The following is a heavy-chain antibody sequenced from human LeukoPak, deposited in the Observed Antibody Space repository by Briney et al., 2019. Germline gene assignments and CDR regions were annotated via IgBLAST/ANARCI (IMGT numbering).Heavy chain of an antibody. CDR2: INSDGSNT. CDR3: ARDWCSGGNCYQYYFDY. D-gene: IGHD2-15*01. Sequence: PGGSLRLSCAASGFTFSNAWMSWVRQAPGKGLVWVSRINSDGSNTNYADSVKGRFTISRDNAKNTLYLQMNSLRAEDTAVYYCARDWCSGGNCYQYYFDYWGQGTLVTVSS. V-gene: IGHV3-74*01. J-gene: IGHJ4*02. CDR1: GFTFSNAW.